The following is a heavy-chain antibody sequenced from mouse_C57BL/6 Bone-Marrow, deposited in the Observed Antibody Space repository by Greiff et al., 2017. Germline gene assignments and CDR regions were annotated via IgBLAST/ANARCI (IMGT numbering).Heavy chain of an antibody. Sequence: EVKLVESGEGLVKPGGSLKLSCAASGFTFSSYAMSWVRQTPEKRLEWVAYISSGGDYIYYADTVKGRFTISRDNARNTLYLQMSSLKSEDTAMYYCTRDNDTYAMDYWGQGTSVTVSS. CDR2: ISSGGDYI. J-gene: IGHJ4*01. CDR3: TRDNDTYAMDY. V-gene: IGHV5-9-1*02. CDR1: GFTFSSYA. D-gene: IGHD2-3*01.